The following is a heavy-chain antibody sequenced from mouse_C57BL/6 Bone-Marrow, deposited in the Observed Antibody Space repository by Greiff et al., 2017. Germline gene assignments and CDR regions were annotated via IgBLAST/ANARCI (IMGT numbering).Heavy chain of an antibody. Sequence: EVQLVESGGDLVKPGGSLKLSCAASGFTFSSYGMSWVRQTPDKRLEWVATISSGGSYTYYPDSVKGRFTISRDNAKNTLYLQMSSLKSEDTAMYYCARQELMDYWGQGTTLTVSS. J-gene: IGHJ2*01. CDR3: ARQELMDY. D-gene: IGHD1-3*01. CDR2: ISSGGSYT. CDR1: GFTFSSYG. V-gene: IGHV5-6*01.